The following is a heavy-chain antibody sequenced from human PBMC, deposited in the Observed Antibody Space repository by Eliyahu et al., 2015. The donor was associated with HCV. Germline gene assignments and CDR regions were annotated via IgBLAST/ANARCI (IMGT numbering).Heavy chain of an antibody. Sequence: QVQLQESGPGLVKPSXTLSLTCTVSGXSISSYYWXCIRQPPGKGLEWXGYISYSGSTNYNPSLKSRVTISVDTSKNQFSLKLSSVTAADTAMYYCARFYGVGTTYYGMDVWGQGTTVTVSS. V-gene: IGHV4-59*01. CDR3: ARFYGVGTTYYGMDV. CDR2: ISYSGST. D-gene: IGHD1-26*01. J-gene: IGHJ6*02. CDR1: GXSISSYY.